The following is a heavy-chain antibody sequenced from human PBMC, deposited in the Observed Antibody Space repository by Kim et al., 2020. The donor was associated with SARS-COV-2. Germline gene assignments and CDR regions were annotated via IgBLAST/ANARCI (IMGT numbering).Heavy chain of an antibody. CDR3: ARGGGVVVPAAIFDY. D-gene: IGHD2-2*01. CDR1: GFTFSSYG. J-gene: IGHJ4*02. Sequence: GGSLRLSCAASGFTFSSYGMHWVRQAPGKGLEWVAVIWYDGSNKYYADSVKGRFTISRDNSKNTLYLQMNSLRAEDTAVYYCARGGGVVVPAAIFDYWGQGTLVTVSS. CDR2: IWYDGSNK. V-gene: IGHV3-33*01.